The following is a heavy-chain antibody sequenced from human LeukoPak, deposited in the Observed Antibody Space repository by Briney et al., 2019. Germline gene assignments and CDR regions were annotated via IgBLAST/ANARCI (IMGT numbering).Heavy chain of an antibody. CDR2: IYYSGST. V-gene: IGHV4-59*01. CDR3: ARGVAVAGSDAFDI. Sequence: SETLSLTCTVSGGSISSYYWSWIRQPPGKGLEWIGYIYYSGSTNYNPSLKSRVTISVDTSKNQFSLKLSSVTAADTAVYYCARGVAVAGSDAFDIWGQGTMVTVSS. D-gene: IGHD6-19*01. CDR1: GGSISSYY. J-gene: IGHJ3*02.